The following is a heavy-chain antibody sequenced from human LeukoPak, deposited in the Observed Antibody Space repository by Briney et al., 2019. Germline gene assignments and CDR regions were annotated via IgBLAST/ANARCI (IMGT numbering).Heavy chain of an antibody. CDR1: GFPFSTYG. J-gene: IGHJ3*01. V-gene: IGHV3-30-3*01. CDR3: ARDRGLWGTGTTGAFDV. Sequence: GRSLRLSCAASGFPFSTYGRQWVRQAPGKGLEWVAVISYDGNNRYYADSVNGRFTISRDNSKDTLYLQMNSLRAEDTAVYYCARDRGLWGTGTTGAFDVWGQGTMSSVSS. CDR2: ISYDGNNR. D-gene: IGHD1-1*01.